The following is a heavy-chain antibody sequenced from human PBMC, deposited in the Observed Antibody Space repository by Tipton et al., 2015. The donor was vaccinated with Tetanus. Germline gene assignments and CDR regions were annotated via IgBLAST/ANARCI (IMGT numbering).Heavy chain of an antibody. CDR3: ARLGGIQRYFDR. V-gene: IGHV1-2*02. CDR1: GYTFTGYY. CDR2: INPNSGGT. J-gene: IGHJ2*01. Sequence: QSGPEVKKPGASVKVSCKASGYTFTGYYMHWVRQAPGQGLEWMGWINPNSGGTNYAQKFQGRVTMTRDTSTSTAYLELNRLTSGDTAVYYCARLGGIQRYFDRWGRGTLVSVSS. D-gene: IGHD3-16*01.